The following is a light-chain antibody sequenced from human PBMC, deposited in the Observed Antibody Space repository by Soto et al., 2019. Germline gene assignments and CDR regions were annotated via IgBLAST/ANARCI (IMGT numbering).Light chain of an antibody. CDR3: CSFTTSDTWM. V-gene: IGLV2-14*01. J-gene: IGLJ3*02. CDR1: TSDVGGSNH. CDR2: EVN. Sequence: QSALTQPASVSGSPGQSITISCTGTTSDVGGSNHVSWFQQHPGEAPKLMIYEVNHRPSGVSDRLSGSKSGNTASLTISGLQAEDEADYYCCSFTTSDTWMFGGGTKLTVL.